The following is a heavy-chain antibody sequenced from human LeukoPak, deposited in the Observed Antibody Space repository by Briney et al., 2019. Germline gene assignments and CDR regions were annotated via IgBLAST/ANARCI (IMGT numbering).Heavy chain of an antibody. J-gene: IGHJ4*02. CDR1: GGTFSSYA. Sequence: SVKVSCKASGGTFSSYAISWVRQAPGQGLEWMGGIIPIFGTANYAQKFRGRVTITADESTSTAYMELSSLRSEDTAVYYCARDRYSSSSYFDYWGQGTLVTVSS. V-gene: IGHV1-69*13. CDR3: ARDRYSSSSYFDY. CDR2: IIPIFGTA. D-gene: IGHD6-6*01.